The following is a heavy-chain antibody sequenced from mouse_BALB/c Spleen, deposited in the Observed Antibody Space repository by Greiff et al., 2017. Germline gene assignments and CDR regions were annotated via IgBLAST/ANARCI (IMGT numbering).Heavy chain of an antibody. Sequence: EVQLQQSGAELVKPGASVKLSCTASGFNIKDTYMHWVKQRPEQGLEWIGRIDPANGNTKYDPKFQGKATITADTSSNTAYLQLSSLTSEDTAVYYCARSHGYAPFAYWGQGTLVTVSA. CDR1: GFNIKDTY. D-gene: IGHD1-2*01. CDR2: IDPANGNT. CDR3: ARSHGYAPFAY. V-gene: IGHV14-3*02. J-gene: IGHJ3*01.